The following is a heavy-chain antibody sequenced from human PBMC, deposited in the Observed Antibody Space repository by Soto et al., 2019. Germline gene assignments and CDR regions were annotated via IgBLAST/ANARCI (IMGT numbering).Heavy chain of an antibody. CDR1: GGSISSSSYY. CDR2: IYYSGST. V-gene: IGHV4-39*01. D-gene: IGHD3-16*01. J-gene: IGHJ5*02. CDR3: ARQTHKLITFGGVILGGSWFDP. Sequence: TSETLSLTCTVSGGSISSSSYYWGWIRQPPGKGLEWIGSIYYSGSTYYNPSLKSRVTISVDTSKNQFSLKLSSVTAADTAVYYCARQTHKLITFGGVILGGSWFDPWGQGTLVTVSS.